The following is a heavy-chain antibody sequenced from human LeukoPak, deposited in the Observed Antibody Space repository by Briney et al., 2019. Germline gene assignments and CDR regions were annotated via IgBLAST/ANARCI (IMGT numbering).Heavy chain of an antibody. CDR1: GGSFSGYY. V-gene: IGHV4-34*01. J-gene: IGHJ6*03. CDR2: INLSGST. Sequence: PSETLSLTCAVYGGSFSGYYWSWIRQPPGKGLEWIGEINLSGSTNYNPSLKSRVTISVDTSKNQFSLKLSSVTAADTAVYYRARGSDFWSGYYGAYYYYYMDVWGKGTTVTVSS. D-gene: IGHD3-3*01. CDR3: ARGSDFWSGYYGAYYYYYMDV.